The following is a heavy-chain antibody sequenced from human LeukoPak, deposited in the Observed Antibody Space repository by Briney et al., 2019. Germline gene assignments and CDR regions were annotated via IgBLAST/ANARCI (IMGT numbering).Heavy chain of an antibody. CDR3: ARALIGYYFDY. Sequence: HAGGSLRLSCAASGFTFDDYAMHWVRQAPGKGLEWVSGISWNSGSIGYADSVKGRFTISRDNSKNSLYLQMNSLRAEDTAVYYCARALIGYYFDYWGQGTLVTVSS. CDR2: ISWNSGSI. CDR1: GFTFDDYA. D-gene: IGHD2-8*01. V-gene: IGHV3-9*01. J-gene: IGHJ4*02.